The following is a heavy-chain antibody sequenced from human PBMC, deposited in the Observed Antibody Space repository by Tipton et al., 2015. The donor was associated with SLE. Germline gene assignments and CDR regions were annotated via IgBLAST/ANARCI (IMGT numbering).Heavy chain of an antibody. D-gene: IGHD1-26*01. V-gene: IGHV3-30*18. CDR1: ESTFSYYV. J-gene: IGHJ4*02. CDR3: AKIGGPDY. CDR2: IWYDGSNK. Sequence: SLRLSCVASESTFSYYVMRWVRQAPGKGLEWVAVIWYDGSNKYYADSVRGRFTISRDNSKNTLYLQMNSLRAEDTAVYYCAKIGGPDYWGQGTLVTVSS.